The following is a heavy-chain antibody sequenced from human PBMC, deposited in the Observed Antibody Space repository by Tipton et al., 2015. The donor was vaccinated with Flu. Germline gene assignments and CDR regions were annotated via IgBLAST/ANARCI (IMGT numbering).Heavy chain of an antibody. Sequence: LSLTCTVSGGSISSDYWSWIRQPAGKGLEWIGRIYTSGSTNYNPSLKSRVTMSVDTSKNQFSLKLRSVTAADTAVYYCARCRSGYCDWFDPWGQGTLVTVSS. CDR1: GGSISSDY. CDR3: ARCRSGYCDWFDP. J-gene: IGHJ5*02. D-gene: IGHD3-22*01. V-gene: IGHV4-4*07. CDR2: IYTSGST.